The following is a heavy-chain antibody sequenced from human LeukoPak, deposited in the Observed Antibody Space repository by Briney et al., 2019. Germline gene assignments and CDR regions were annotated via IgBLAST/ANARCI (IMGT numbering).Heavy chain of an antibody. Sequence: PSETLSLTCTVSGYSISSGYYWGWIRQPPGKGLEWIGSIYHSGSTYYNPSLKSRVTISVDTSKNQFSLKLSSVTAADTAVYYCARGGGVYYGDYWCDYWGQGTLVTVSS. J-gene: IGHJ4*02. CDR2: IYHSGST. V-gene: IGHV4-38-2*02. D-gene: IGHD4-17*01. CDR3: ARGGGVYYGDYWCDY. CDR1: GYSISSGYY.